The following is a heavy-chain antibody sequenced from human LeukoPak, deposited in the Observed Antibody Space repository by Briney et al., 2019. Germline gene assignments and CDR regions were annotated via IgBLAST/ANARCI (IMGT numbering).Heavy chain of an antibody. CDR2: IYHRGST. V-gene: IGHV4-59*08. J-gene: IGHJ4*02. Sequence: SETLSLTCTVSGGSISPYYWSWIRQPPGKGLEWIGYIYHRGSTNYNPSLKSRVTISVDTSKNQFSLKLSSVTAADTAVYYCARHDYVWGSYPNWGQGTLVTVSS. CDR3: ARHDYVWGSYPN. D-gene: IGHD3-16*02. CDR1: GGSISPYY.